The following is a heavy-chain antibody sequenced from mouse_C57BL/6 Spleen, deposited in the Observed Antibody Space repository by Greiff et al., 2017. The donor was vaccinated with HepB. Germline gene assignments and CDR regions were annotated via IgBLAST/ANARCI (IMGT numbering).Heavy chain of an antibody. J-gene: IGHJ2*01. CDR3: ARDGRITTVVPYFDY. CDR1: GYTFTSYT. Sequence: QVQLQQSGAELARPGASVKMSCKASGYTFTSYTMHWVKQRPGPGLEWIGYINPSSGYTKYNQKFKDKATLTADKSSSTAYMQLSSLTSEDSAVYYCARDGRITTVVPYFDYWGQGTTLTVSS. V-gene: IGHV1-4*01. D-gene: IGHD1-1*01. CDR2: INPSSGYT.